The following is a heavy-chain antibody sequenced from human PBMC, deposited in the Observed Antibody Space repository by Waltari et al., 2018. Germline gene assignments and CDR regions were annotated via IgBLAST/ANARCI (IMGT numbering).Heavy chain of an antibody. Sequence: QVQLQESGPGLVKPSETLSLTCTVSGGSISSYYWSWIRQPPGKGLEWIGYIYYSGSTNYNPSRKSRVTISVDTSKNQFSLKLSSVTAADTAVYYCARGSGAAYFDYWGQGTLVTVSS. CDR3: ARGSGAAYFDY. V-gene: IGHV4-59*01. D-gene: IGHD6-19*01. CDR2: IYYSGST. CDR1: GGSISSYY. J-gene: IGHJ4*02.